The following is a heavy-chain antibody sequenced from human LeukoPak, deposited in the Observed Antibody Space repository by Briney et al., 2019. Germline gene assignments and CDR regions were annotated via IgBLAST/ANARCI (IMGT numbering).Heavy chain of an antibody. J-gene: IGHJ4*02. CDR3: ARFYYDSSGYYSINPYFDY. CDR1: GGSISSGDYY. CDR2: IYYSGST. V-gene: IGHV4-30-4*01. Sequence: SETLSLTCTVSGGSISSGDYYWSWIRQPPEKGLEWIGYIYYSGSTYYNPSLKSRVTISVDTSKNQFSLKLSSVTAADTAVYYCARFYYDSSGYYSINPYFDYWGQGTLVTVSS. D-gene: IGHD3-22*01.